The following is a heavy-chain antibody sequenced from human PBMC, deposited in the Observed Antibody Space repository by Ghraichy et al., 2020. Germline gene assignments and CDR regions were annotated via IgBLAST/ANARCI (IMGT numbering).Heavy chain of an antibody. J-gene: IGHJ4*02. CDR1: GFTFNTYY. Sequence: GGSLRLSCAASGFTFNTYYMTWVRQAPGKGLEWVANIKQDGSEKYYVDSVKGRFTISRDNAKDSVYLQMNSLRAEDTAVYYCGRGGYLYGTNPVDYWGQGNQVTVSS. D-gene: IGHD5-18*01. V-gene: IGHV3-7*04. CDR3: GRGGYLYGTNPVDY. CDR2: IKQDGSEK.